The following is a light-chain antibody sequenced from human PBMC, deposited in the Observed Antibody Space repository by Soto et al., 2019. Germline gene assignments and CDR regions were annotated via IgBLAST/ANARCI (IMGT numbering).Light chain of an antibody. Sequence: QSVLTQPPSMSGAPGQRVTISCTGRSSNIGAGYDVHWYQLLPGTAPKLLIYGNTNRPSGVPDRFSGSKSGTSASLAITWLRTEDDDDDDCHAPYGSLNRWLFCGGTKVTVL. J-gene: IGLJ3*02. V-gene: IGLV1-40*01. CDR3: HAPYGSLNRWL. CDR2: GNT. CDR1: SSNIGAGYD.